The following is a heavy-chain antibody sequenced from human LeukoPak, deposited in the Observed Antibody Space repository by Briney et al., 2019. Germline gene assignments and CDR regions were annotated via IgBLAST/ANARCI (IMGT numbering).Heavy chain of an antibody. J-gene: IGHJ4*02. CDR2: MNPNSGNT. CDR1: GYTFTSYD. CDR3: ARGPDEVVPAAAFDY. Sequence: GASVKVSCKASGYTFTSYDINWARQATGQGLEWMGWMNPNSGNTGYAQKFQGRVTMTRNTSISTAYMELSSLRSEDTAVYYCARGPDEVVPAAAFDYWGQGTLVTVSS. D-gene: IGHD2-2*01. V-gene: IGHV1-8*01.